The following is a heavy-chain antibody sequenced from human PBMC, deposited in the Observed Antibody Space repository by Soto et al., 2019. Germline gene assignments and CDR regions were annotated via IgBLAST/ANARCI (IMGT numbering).Heavy chain of an antibody. CDR1: GFTFSHYG. CDR2: IAYDGSNK. J-gene: IGHJ4*02. D-gene: IGHD1-26*01. V-gene: IGHV3-30*03. Sequence: QVQLVESGGGVVQPGRSLRLSCAASGFTFSHYGIHWVRQAPGKGLEWLAVIAYDGSNKHYADALKGRFTVSRDNSKNTLYLQMNSLRADDTAVYFCARYSGKYQGPIDYWGQGTLVTVSS. CDR3: ARYSGKYQGPIDY.